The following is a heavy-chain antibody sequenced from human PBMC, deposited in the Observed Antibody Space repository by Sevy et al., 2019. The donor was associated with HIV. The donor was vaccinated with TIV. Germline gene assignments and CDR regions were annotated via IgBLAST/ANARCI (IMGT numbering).Heavy chain of an antibody. D-gene: IGHD2-15*01. CDR1: GYTLTKLS. CDR2: SDPQHGET. Sequence: ASVKVSCKVSGYTLTKLSIHWVRQAPGKGLEWMGNSDPQHGETIYAQNFQGRVTMTEDTSTDTAFMELSSLTLEETALYYCAIVGLRYFSGSSVYQGDWFDPWGQGTLVTVSS. CDR3: AIVGLRYFSGSSVYQGDWFDP. V-gene: IGHV1-24*01. J-gene: IGHJ5*02.